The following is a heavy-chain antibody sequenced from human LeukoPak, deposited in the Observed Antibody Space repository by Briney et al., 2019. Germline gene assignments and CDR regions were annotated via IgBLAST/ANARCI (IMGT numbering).Heavy chain of an antibody. CDR1: GGSISSYY. J-gene: IGHJ3*02. CDR2: IYYSGST. Sequence: SETLSLTCTVSGGSISSYYWSWIRQPPGKGLEWIGYIYYSGSTNYNPSLKSRVTISVDTSKNQFSLKLSSVSAADTAVYYCARDQLGGAFDIWGQGTMVTVSS. V-gene: IGHV4-59*01. D-gene: IGHD6-6*01. CDR3: ARDQLGGAFDI.